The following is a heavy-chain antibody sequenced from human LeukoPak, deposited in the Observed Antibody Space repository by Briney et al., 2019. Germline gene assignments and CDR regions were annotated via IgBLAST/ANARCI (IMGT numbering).Heavy chain of an antibody. CDR3: ARGSSSRLY. CDR2: IKQDGSEK. CDR1: GFTFSTYW. J-gene: IGHJ4*02. Sequence: PGGSLRLSCAASGFTFSTYWMSWVRQPPGKWLDWVANIKQDGSEKYYVDSAKGRFTISRDNTKNSLYLQMNSLRAEDTAVYYCARGSSSRLYWGQGTLVTVSS. D-gene: IGHD2-2*01. V-gene: IGHV3-7*03.